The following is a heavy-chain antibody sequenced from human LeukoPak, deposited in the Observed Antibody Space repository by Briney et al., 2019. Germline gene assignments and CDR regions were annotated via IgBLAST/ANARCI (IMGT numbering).Heavy chain of an antibody. Sequence: GGSLRLSCAASGFTFSSYSMNWVRQAPGKGLEWVSSISSSSSYIYYADSVKGRFTIPRDNAKNSLYLQMNSLRAEDTAVYYCARDQIAHYYDSSGYYYGYYGMDVWGQGTTVTVSS. V-gene: IGHV3-21*01. CDR2: ISSSSSYI. J-gene: IGHJ6*02. D-gene: IGHD3-22*01. CDR3: ARDQIAHYYDSSGYYYGYYGMDV. CDR1: GFTFSSYS.